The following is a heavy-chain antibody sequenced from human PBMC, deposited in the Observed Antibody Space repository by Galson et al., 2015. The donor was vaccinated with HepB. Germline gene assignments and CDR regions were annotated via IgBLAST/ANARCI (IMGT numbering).Heavy chain of an antibody. J-gene: IGHJ4*02. V-gene: IGHV3-48*02. D-gene: IGHD7-27*01. CDR1: GFMFSSYS. Sequence: SLRLSCAASGFMFSSYSMDWVRQAPGKGLEWVSHIRSSGSTIYYADSVKGRFTASRDNGNKSMYLQMDSLRDEDTAVYYCARGRVNWGLDYWGQGIRVTVSS. CDR3: ARGRVNWGLDY. CDR2: IRSSGSTI.